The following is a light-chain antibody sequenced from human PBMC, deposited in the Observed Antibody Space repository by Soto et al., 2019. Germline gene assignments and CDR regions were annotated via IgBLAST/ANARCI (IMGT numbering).Light chain of an antibody. CDR1: QSVSSNY. CDR2: GAS. J-gene: IGKJ4*01. V-gene: IGKV3-20*01. CDR3: QQYGSSALT. Sequence: TVLTQSPGTLSLSPGERVTLSCRASQSVSSNYLAWYQQKPGQTTRLLIYGASSRATGIPDRFSGSGSGTDFTLTISRLEPEDFAVYYCQQYGSSALTFGGGTKVDIK.